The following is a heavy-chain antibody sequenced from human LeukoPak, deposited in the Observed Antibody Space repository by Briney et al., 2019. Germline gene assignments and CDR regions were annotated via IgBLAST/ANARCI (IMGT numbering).Heavy chain of an antibody. CDR3: ARGRVDIVVVPAAMAVFDY. CDR2: INHRGST. J-gene: IGHJ4*02. CDR1: GGSFSGYY. D-gene: IGHD2-2*01. Sequence: SQTLSLTCAVYGGSFSGYYWSWIRQPPGKGLEGVGEINHRGSTNYNPSLKSRVPISVDTSKNQFSLKLSSVTAADTAVYYCARGRVDIVVVPAAMAVFDYWGQGTLVTVSS. V-gene: IGHV4-34*01.